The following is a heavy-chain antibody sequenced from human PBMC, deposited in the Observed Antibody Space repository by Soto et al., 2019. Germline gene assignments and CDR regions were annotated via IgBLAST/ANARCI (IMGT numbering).Heavy chain of an antibody. Sequence: ASVKVSCKASGYTFTRYDSNWVRQASGQGREWMGWMNPNSGNTGYAQKFQGRVTMTRNTSISTAYMELSSLRTEDTAVYYCARGGREYSRSSWAFDIWGEGSMVTVS. CDR2: MNPNSGNT. D-gene: IGHD6-6*01. CDR3: ARGGREYSRSSWAFDI. J-gene: IGHJ3*02. V-gene: IGHV1-8*01. CDR1: GYTFTRYD.